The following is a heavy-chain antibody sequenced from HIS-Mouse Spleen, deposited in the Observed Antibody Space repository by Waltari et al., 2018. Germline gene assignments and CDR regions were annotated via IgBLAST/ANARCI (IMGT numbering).Heavy chain of an antibody. J-gene: IGHJ4*02. D-gene: IGHD2-15*01. CDR1: GFTFSSYG. CDR2: ISYDGSNK. CDR3: AKEGRSHYIDY. V-gene: IGHV3-30*18. Sequence: QVQLVESGGGVVQPGRSLRLSCAASGFTFSSYGMHWVRQAPGKGLEWVAVISYDGSNKYYADSWKGRFTISRDKSKNTLYLQMNSLRAEDTAVYYCAKEGRSHYIDYWGQGTLVTVSS.